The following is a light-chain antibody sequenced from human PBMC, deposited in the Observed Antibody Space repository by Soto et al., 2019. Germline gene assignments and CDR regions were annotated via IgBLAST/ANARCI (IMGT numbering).Light chain of an antibody. CDR3: AAWDDSLSAVV. CDR1: SSNIESNY. CDR2: RND. J-gene: IGLJ2*01. Sequence: QSVLTQPPSASGTPGQRVTISCSGSSSNIESNYVYWYQQFPGSAPKLLIYRNDQRPSGVPDRFSGSKSGTSASLAISGPRSEDEADYYCAAWDDSLSAVVFGGGTKLTVL. V-gene: IGLV1-47*01.